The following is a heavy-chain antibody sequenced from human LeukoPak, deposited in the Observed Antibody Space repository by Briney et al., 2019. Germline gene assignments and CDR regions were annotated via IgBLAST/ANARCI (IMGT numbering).Heavy chain of an antibody. CDR3: ARDRPQRWPIDY. V-gene: IGHV1-2*02. CDR2: INPNSGGT. Sequence: ASVTVSCKASGYTFTGYYMHWVRQAPGQGLEWMGWINPNSGGTNYAQKFQGRVTMTRDTSISTAYMELSRLRSDDTAVYYCARDRPQRWPIDYWGQGTLVIVSS. CDR1: GYTFTGYY. D-gene: IGHD2-2*01. J-gene: IGHJ4*02.